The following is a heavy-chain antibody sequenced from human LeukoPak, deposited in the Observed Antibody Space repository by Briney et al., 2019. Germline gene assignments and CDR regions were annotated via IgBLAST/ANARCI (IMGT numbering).Heavy chain of an antibody. CDR3: ARDEYSYGFYYYYYMDV. CDR1: GFTVSSNY. D-gene: IGHD5-18*01. Sequence: NPGGSLRLSCAASGFTVSSNYMNWVRQAPGKGLEWVSSISSSSSYIYYADSVKGRFTISRDNAKNSLYLQMNSLRAEDTAVYYCARDEYSYGFYYYYYMDVWGKGTTVTVSS. J-gene: IGHJ6*03. V-gene: IGHV3-21*01. CDR2: ISSSSSYI.